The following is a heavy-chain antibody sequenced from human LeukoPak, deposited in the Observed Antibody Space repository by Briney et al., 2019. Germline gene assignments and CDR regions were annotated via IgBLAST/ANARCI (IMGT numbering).Heavy chain of an antibody. CDR2: INSDGSST. V-gene: IGHV3-74*01. D-gene: IGHD3-22*01. CDR1: GFTFSSYW. Sequence: GGSLRLSCAASGFTFSSYWMHWVRQAPGKGLVWVSRINSDGSSTSYADSVKGRFTISRDNAKNTLYLQMTSLRAEDTAVYYCARGVISSWFDPWGQGTLVTVSS. J-gene: IGHJ5*02. CDR3: ARGVISSWFDP.